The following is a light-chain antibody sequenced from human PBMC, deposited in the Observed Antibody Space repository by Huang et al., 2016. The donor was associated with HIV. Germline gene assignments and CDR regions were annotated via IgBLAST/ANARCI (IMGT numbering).Light chain of an antibody. V-gene: IGKV4-1*01. Sequence: IVMTQYPDSLAVSLGEPATINCKSSQSLLFRSNNKNYLAWYQQKPGQPPTLLMSWASTRGSGVPSRFSGGGSGTDFTLTISSLQAEDVAVYFCQQYFDVPWTFGRGTKVEIK. CDR3: QQYFDVPWT. CDR2: WAS. J-gene: IGKJ1*01. CDR1: QSLLFRSNNKNY.